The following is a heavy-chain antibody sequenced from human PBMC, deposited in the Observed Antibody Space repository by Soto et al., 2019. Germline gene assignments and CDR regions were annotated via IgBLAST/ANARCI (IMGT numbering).Heavy chain of an antibody. J-gene: IGHJ4*02. Sequence: PSETLSLTCTVSGGSISSGDYYWSWIRQPPGKGLEWIGYIYYSGSTYYNPSLKSRVTISVDTPKNQFSLKLSSVTAADTAVYYCARVRGVTYFDYWGQGTLVTVS. CDR1: GGSISSGDYY. CDR3: ARVRGVTYFDY. D-gene: IGHD3-10*01. CDR2: IYYSGST. V-gene: IGHV4-30-4*01.